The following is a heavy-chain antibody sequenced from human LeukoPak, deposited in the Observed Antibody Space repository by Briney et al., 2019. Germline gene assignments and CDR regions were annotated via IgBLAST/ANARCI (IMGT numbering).Heavy chain of an antibody. D-gene: IGHD2-2*01. CDR1: GFTFSSYW. J-gene: IGHJ6*02. CDR2: INSDGSST. V-gene: IGHV3-74*01. Sequence: GSLRLSCAASGFTFSSYWMHWVRRAPGKGLVWVSRINSDGSSTSYADSVKGRFTISRDNSKNTLYLQMNSLRAEDTAVYYCARDTAKAAIGTYYYYYYGMDVWGQGTTVTVSS. CDR3: ARDTAKAAIGTYYYYYYGMDV.